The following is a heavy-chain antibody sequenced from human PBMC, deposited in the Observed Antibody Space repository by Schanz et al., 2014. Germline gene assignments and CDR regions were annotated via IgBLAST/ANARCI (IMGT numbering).Heavy chain of an antibody. J-gene: IGHJ4*02. Sequence: QVQLVESGGGVVQPGRSLRLSCAASGFTFRSYGMHWVRQAPGKGLEWVALISYDGSSKNHADSVKGRFTISRDNAKNSLYLQMNSLRAEDTAIYYCAKDLAAVGVFDYWGQGSLVTVSP. V-gene: IGHV3-33*03. D-gene: IGHD6-13*01. CDR1: GFTFRSYG. CDR2: ISYDGSSK. CDR3: AKDLAAVGVFDY.